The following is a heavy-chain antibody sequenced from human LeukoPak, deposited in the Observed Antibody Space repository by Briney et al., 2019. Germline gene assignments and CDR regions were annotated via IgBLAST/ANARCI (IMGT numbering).Heavy chain of an antibody. Sequence: PSETLSLTCTVSGGSISSDYWSWIRQPPGKGLEWIGHMYYTGSTNYKSSLKSRVTISVDTSKKQFSLKLNSVTAADTAVYYCARFRPGEYFQDWGQGTLVTVFS. CDR2: MYYTGST. CDR3: ARFRPGEYFQD. V-gene: IGHV4-59*01. CDR1: GGSISSDY. D-gene: IGHD3-10*01. J-gene: IGHJ1*01.